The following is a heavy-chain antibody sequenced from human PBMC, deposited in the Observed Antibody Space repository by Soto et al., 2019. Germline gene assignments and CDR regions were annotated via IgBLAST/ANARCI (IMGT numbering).Heavy chain of an antibody. V-gene: IGHV1-2*02. CDR2: INPKSGDT. CDR1: EYTIIGYH. CDR3: AKGLLTVGHCTGGSCYDGMDV. Sequence: ASVNVSCKASEYTIIGYHRHWVRKTTEQGLEWLGWINPKSGDTKYAQKFQGRVTLTRDTSISTGYMELSRLESNDTAVYYCAKGLLTVGHCTGGSCYDGMDVWGQGTTVTVSS. D-gene: IGHD2-15*01. J-gene: IGHJ6*02.